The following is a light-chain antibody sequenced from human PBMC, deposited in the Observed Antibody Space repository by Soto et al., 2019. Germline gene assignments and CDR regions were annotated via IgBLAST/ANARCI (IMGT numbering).Light chain of an antibody. J-gene: IGLJ1*01. CDR3: CSYAGTYTDV. CDR1: SSDVGGYQY. V-gene: IGLV2-11*01. Sequence: QSALTQPRSVSGSPGQSVTISCTGTSSDVGGYQYVSWYQQQPDKAPKLMIHDVTRRPSGVPDRFSGSKSGNTASLTISGLQAEDEADYYCCSYAGTYTDVFGTGTKVTVL. CDR2: DVT.